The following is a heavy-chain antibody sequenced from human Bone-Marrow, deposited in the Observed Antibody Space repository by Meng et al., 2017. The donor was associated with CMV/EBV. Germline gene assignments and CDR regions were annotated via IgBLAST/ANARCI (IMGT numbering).Heavy chain of an antibody. Sequence: ESLKISCAASGFTFSSYWMSWVRQAPGKGLEWVANIKQDGSEKYYVDSVKGRFTISRDNVKNSLYLQMNSLRAEDTAVYYCARDWTLPYYDILTGYYYYYYYGMDVWGQGTTVTVSS. CDR3: ARDWTLPYYDILTGYYYYYYYGMDV. CDR1: GFTFSSYW. V-gene: IGHV3-7*01. CDR2: IKQDGSEK. D-gene: IGHD3-9*01. J-gene: IGHJ6*02.